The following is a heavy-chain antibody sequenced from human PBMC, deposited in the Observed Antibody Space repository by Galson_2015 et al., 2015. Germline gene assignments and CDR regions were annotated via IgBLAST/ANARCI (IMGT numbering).Heavy chain of an antibody. Sequence: SLRLSCAASGFTFSSYSMNWVRQAPGKGLEWVSSISSSSSYIYYADSVKGRFTISRDNAKNSLYLQVNSLRAEDTAVYYCARDQGEGYCSGGSCYSDAFEIWGQGTMVTVSS. V-gene: IGHV3-21*01. CDR2: ISSSSSYI. J-gene: IGHJ3*02. D-gene: IGHD2-15*01. CDR1: GFTFSSYS. CDR3: ARDQGEGYCSGGSCYSDAFEI.